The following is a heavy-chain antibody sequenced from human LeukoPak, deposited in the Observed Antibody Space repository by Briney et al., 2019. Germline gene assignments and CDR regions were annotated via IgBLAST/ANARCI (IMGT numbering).Heavy chain of an antibody. CDR1: GYTFTGYY. J-gene: IGHJ4*02. Sequence: ASVKVSCKASGYTFTGYYMHRVRQAPGQGLEWMGWINPNSGGTNYAQKFQGRVTMTRDTSISTAYMELSRLRSDDTAVYYCARDETLWYYDSSGYYGYWGQGTLVTVSS. D-gene: IGHD3-22*01. V-gene: IGHV1-2*02. CDR2: INPNSGGT. CDR3: ARDETLWYYDSSGYYGY.